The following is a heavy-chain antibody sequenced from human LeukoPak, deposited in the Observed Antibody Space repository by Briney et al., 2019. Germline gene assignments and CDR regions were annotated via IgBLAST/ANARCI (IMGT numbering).Heavy chain of an antibody. J-gene: IGHJ3*02. D-gene: IGHD3-10*01. V-gene: IGHV3-23*01. CDR2: ISASGGKT. Sequence: GGSLRLSCVASGFTFSKFAVSWVRQAPGKGLEWVSSISASGGKTYDADSVKGRFTISRDNSKNTFYLDMNSLRADDTAVYYCAKSLFTSAHGSGRAFDIWGQGTMVTVSS. CDR1: GFTFSKFA. CDR3: AKSLFTSAHGSGRAFDI.